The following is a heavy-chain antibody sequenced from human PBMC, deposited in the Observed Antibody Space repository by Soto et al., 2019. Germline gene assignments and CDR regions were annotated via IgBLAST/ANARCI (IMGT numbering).Heavy chain of an antibody. CDR3: ARGYSGYDYENDAFDI. V-gene: IGHV1-2*04. Sequence: ASVNVSYKATGNTFTGYYMHLVRQAPGQGLEWMGWINPNSGGTNYAQKFQGWVTMTRDTSISTAYMELSRLRSDDTAVYYCARGYSGYDYENDAFDIWGQGTMVT. D-gene: IGHD5-12*01. CDR1: GNTFTGYY. CDR2: INPNSGGT. J-gene: IGHJ3*02.